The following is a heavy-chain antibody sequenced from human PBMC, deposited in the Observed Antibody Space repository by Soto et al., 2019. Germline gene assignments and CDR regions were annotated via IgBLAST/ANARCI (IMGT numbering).Heavy chain of an antibody. CDR1: GGSISSGGYS. J-gene: IGHJ4*02. D-gene: IGHD3-22*01. Sequence: SETLSLTCAVSGGSISSGGYSWSWIRQPPGKGLEWIGYIYHSGSTYYNPSLKSRVTISVDRSKNQFSLKLSSVTAADTAVYYCASKRGGYYDSSGYSHTHYFDYWGQGTLVTVSS. CDR2: IYHSGST. CDR3: ASKRGGYYDSSGYSHTHYFDY. V-gene: IGHV4-30-2*01.